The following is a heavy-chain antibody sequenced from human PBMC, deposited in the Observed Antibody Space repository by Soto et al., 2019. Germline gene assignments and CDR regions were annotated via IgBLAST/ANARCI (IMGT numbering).Heavy chain of an antibody. Sequence: PSETLSLTCTVSGDSIRSYYWSWIRQPPGKGLEWIGYISYTGSTHYNPSLESRVTISADTSKNQFSLKLSSVTTADTALYYCAREGVAAPYYYYGMDVWGQGSTVTV. CDR3: AREGVAAPYYYYGMDV. V-gene: IGHV4-59*01. J-gene: IGHJ6*02. CDR2: ISYTGST. D-gene: IGHD2-15*01. CDR1: GDSIRSYY.